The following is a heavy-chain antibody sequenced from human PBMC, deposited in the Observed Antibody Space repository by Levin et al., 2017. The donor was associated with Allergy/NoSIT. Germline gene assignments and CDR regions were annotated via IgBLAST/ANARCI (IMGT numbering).Heavy chain of an antibody. Sequence: GESLKISCKVSGYTLTELSMHLVRPAPGKGLEWMGGFDPEDGETIYAQKFQGRVTMTEDTSTDTAYMELSSLRSEDTAVYYCALPDTARGTFDYWGQGTLVTVSS. V-gene: IGHV1-24*01. J-gene: IGHJ4*02. CDR1: GYTLTELS. D-gene: IGHD5-18*01. CDR3: ALPDTARGTFDY. CDR2: FDPEDGET.